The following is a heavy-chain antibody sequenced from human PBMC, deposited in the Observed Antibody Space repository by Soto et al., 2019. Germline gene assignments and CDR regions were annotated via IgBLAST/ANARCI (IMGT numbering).Heavy chain of an antibody. CDR3: ARHEAGGYDFWSGYYTRYYYYGMDV. CDR2: IYYSGST. D-gene: IGHD3-3*01. CDR1: GGSISSSSYY. J-gene: IGHJ6*02. V-gene: IGHV4-39*01. Sequence: SETLSLTCTVSGGSISSSSYYWGWIRQPPGKGLEWIGSIYYSGSTYYNPSLKSRVTISVDTSKNQYSLKLSSVTAAETAVYYCARHEAGGYDFWSGYYTRYYYYGMDVWGQGTTVTVSS.